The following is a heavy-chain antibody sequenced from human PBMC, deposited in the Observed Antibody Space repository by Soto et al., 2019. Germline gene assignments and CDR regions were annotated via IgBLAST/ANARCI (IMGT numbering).Heavy chain of an antibody. CDR3: AKGTSSEFLLSFDD. J-gene: IGHJ4*01. CDR2: ITGSGTHS. D-gene: IGHD3-10*01. CDR1: GFPSTTYGFSTYA. Sequence: RLSCLASGFPSTTYGFSTYAMTWVRQPPGKGLEWVSVITGSGTHSYYTDSVKGRFTVSRDNSRNTLFLHMDSLRVDDTAVYFCAKGTSSEFLLSFDDWGHGTLVTVSS. V-gene: IGHV3-23*01.